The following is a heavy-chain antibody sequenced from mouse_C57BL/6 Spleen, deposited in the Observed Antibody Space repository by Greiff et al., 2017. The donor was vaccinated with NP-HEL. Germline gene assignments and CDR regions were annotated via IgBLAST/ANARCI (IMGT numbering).Heavy chain of an antibody. CDR2: INPSNGGT. J-gene: IGHJ2*01. V-gene: IGHV1-53*01. Sequence: QVQLKQSGTELVKPGASVKLSCKASGYTFTSYWMHWVKQRPGQGLEWIGNINPSNGGTNYNEKFKSKATLTVDKSSSTAYMQLSSLTSEDSAVYYCARSPPYSNRYYFDYWGQGTTLTVSS. CDR3: ARSPPYSNRYYFDY. D-gene: IGHD2-5*01. CDR1: GYTFTSYW.